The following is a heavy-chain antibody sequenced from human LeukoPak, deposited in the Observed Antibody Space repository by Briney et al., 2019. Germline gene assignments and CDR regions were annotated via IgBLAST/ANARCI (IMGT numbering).Heavy chain of an antibody. D-gene: IGHD6-13*01. CDR1: GFTFSSYS. CDR3: AKLPHPKKQQLVEVDY. Sequence: AGGSLRLSCAASGFTFSSYSMNWVRQAPGKGLEWVSYISSSSSTIYYADSVKGRFTISRDNSKNTLYLQMNSLRAEDTAVYYCAKLPHPKKQQLVEVDYWGQGTLVTVSS. CDR2: ISSSSSTI. J-gene: IGHJ4*02. V-gene: IGHV3-48*01.